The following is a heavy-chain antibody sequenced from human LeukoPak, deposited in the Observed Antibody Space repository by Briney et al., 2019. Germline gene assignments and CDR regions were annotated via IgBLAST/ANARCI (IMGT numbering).Heavy chain of an antibody. CDR3: ATVNHYVSSGYYRY. D-gene: IGHD3-22*01. CDR1: GVTFSDYA. V-gene: IGHV1-69*13. CDR2: SIPVFGTV. J-gene: IGHJ4*02. Sequence: SVKVSCTTSGVTFSDYAISWVRQAPGQGLEWMGGSIPVFGTVYAQKFQGRVTLIADDSTSTAYMELSSLRSGDTAVYYCATVNHYVSSGYYRYWGQGTLVTVSS.